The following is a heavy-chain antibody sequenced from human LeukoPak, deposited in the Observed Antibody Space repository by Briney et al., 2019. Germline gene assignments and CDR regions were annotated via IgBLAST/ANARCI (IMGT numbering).Heavy chain of an antibody. D-gene: IGHD6-19*01. J-gene: IGHJ3*02. CDR3: AKVRQKQWLAPHDAFDI. CDR1: GFTFSSYA. CDR2: ISGSGGST. Sequence: GGSLRLSCAASGFTFSSYAMSWVRQAPGKGLEWVSAISGSGGSTYYADSVKGRFTISRDYSKNTLYLQMNSLRAEDTAVYYCAKVRQKQWLAPHDAFDIWGQGTMVTVSS. V-gene: IGHV3-23*01.